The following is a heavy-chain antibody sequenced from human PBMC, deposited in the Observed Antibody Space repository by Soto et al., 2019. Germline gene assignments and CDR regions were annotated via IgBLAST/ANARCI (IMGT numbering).Heavy chain of an antibody. CDR3: AKDSLIHAGYSTG. D-gene: IGHD6-25*01. Sequence: GGSLRLSCAASGFTFSSYAMSWVRQAPGKGLEWVSAISGSGGSTYYADSVKGRFTIPRDNSKDTLYLQMNSLRAEDTAVYYCAKDSLIHAGYSTGWGQGTLVTVSS. CDR2: ISGSGGST. J-gene: IGHJ4*02. CDR1: GFTFSSYA. V-gene: IGHV3-23*01.